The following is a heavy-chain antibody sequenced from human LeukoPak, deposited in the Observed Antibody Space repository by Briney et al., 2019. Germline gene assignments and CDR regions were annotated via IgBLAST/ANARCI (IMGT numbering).Heavy chain of an antibody. Sequence: GGSLRLSCAASGFTFSSYAMSWVRQTPGKGLEWVSAISGGGDITYYADSVTGRFTISRDNSKNTLYLQMNSLRAEDTAVYYCAKDQGGYSGYDFVYWGQGTLVTVSS. CDR2: ISGGGDIT. J-gene: IGHJ4*02. CDR3: AKDQGGYSGYDFVY. D-gene: IGHD5-12*01. V-gene: IGHV3-23*01. CDR1: GFTFSSYA.